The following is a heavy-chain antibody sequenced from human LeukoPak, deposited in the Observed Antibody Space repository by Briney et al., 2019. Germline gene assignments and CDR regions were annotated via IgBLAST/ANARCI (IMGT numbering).Heavy chain of an antibody. CDR2: IYYSGST. V-gene: IGHV4-30-4*02. Sequence: SETLSLTCTVSGGSISSGDYYWSWIRQPPGKGLEWIGYIYYSGSTYYNPSLKSRVTISVDTSKNQFSLQLSSVTAADTAVYYRARDNRYYDFWSGYDYWGQGTLVTVSS. CDR3: ARDNRYYDFWSGYDY. D-gene: IGHD3-3*01. CDR1: GGSISSGDYY. J-gene: IGHJ4*02.